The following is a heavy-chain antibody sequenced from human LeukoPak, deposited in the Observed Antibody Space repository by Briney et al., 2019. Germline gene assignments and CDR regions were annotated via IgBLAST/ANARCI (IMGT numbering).Heavy chain of an antibody. Sequence: ASVKVSCKASGYTFTSYYMHWVRQAPGQGLEWMGIINPSGGSTSYAQEFQGRVTMTRDTSTSTVYMELSSLRSEDTAVYYCARDSHLDCSSTSCFSAYYFDYWGQGTLVTVSS. J-gene: IGHJ4*02. CDR2: INPSGGST. D-gene: IGHD2-2*01. V-gene: IGHV1-46*01. CDR1: GYTFTSYY. CDR3: ARDSHLDCSSTSCFSAYYFDY.